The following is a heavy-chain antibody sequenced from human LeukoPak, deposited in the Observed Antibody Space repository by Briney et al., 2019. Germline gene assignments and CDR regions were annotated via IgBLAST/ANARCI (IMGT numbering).Heavy chain of an antibody. J-gene: IGHJ4*02. CDR2: IYTSGST. CDR3: ARGGDYGAKFDY. Sequence: SETLSLTCTVSGGSISSYYWSWIRQPAGKGLEWIGRIYTSGSTNYNPSLKSRVTMSVDTSKTQFSLKLSSVTAADTAVYYCARGGDYGAKFDYWGQGTLVTVSS. CDR1: GGSISSYY. D-gene: IGHD4/OR15-4a*01. V-gene: IGHV4-4*07.